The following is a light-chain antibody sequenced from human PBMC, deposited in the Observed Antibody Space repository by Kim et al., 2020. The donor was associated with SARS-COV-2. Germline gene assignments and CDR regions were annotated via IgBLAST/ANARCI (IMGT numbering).Light chain of an antibody. J-gene: IGLJ3*02. CDR1: NIGNKN. Sequence: PGKTATITCGGNNIGNKNVHWYQQKPGQAPVLVIYYDNDRPSGIPERFSGSNSGNTATLTISSVEAGDEADYYCHVWDGSSDHEVFGGGTKVTVL. V-gene: IGLV3-21*04. CDR3: HVWDGSSDHEV. CDR2: YDN.